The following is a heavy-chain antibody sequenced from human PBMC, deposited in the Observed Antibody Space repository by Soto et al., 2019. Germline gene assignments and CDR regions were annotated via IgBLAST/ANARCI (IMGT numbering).Heavy chain of an antibody. CDR3: ARDPIKIFGGLYYYYYGMHV. J-gene: IGHJ6*02. D-gene: IGHD3-3*01. Sequence: SLRLSCAASGFTFSSYGMHWVRQAPGKGLEWVAVIWYDGSNKYYADSVKGRFTISRDNSKDTLYLQMNSLRAEDTAVYYCARDPIKIFGGLYYYYYGMHVSVQKTTVTRS. V-gene: IGHV3-33*01. CDR2: IWYDGSNK. CDR1: GFTFSSYG.